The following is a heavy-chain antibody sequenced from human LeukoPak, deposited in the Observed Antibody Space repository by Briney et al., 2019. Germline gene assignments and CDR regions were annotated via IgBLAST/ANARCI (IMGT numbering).Heavy chain of an antibody. CDR2: ISSSSSTI. J-gene: IGHJ4*02. D-gene: IGHD2-15*01. CDR1: GFTFSTYV. Sequence: GGSLRLSCAGSGFTFSTYVMNWVRQAPGKGLEWVSSISSSSSTIYYADSVKGRFTISRDNAENSLSLQMNSLRAEDTAVYYCARAKSGYCSGGSCSFDYWGQGTLVTVSS. CDR3: ARAKSGYCSGGSCSFDY. V-gene: IGHV3-48*01.